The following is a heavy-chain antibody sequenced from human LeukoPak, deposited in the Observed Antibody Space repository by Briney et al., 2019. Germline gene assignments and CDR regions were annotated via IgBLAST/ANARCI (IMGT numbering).Heavy chain of an antibody. D-gene: IGHD6-19*01. V-gene: IGHV1-2*02. Sequence: ASVKVSCKASGYTFTSYYMHWVRQAPGQGLEWTGWIHPNSGGTNYAQKFQGRVTMTRDTSISTAYMELSRLSSDDTAVYYCARVPSVWNFDYWGQGTLVTVSS. CDR2: IHPNSGGT. CDR3: ARVPSVWNFDY. CDR1: GYTFTSYY. J-gene: IGHJ4*02.